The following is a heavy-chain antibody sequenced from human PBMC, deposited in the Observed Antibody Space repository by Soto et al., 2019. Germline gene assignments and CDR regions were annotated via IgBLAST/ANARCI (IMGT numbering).Heavy chain of an antibody. V-gene: IGHV4-39*01. Sequence: QLQLQESGPGLVKPSETLSLTCTVSGGSISSSSYYWGWIRQPPGKGLGWIGSIYYSGSTYYNPSLKSRVTISVDTSKNQFSLKLSSVTAADTAVYYCAVGYYDILTGYAFDIWGQGTMVTVSS. D-gene: IGHD3-9*01. CDR2: IYYSGST. CDR1: GGSISSSSYY. J-gene: IGHJ3*02. CDR3: AVGYYDILTGYAFDI.